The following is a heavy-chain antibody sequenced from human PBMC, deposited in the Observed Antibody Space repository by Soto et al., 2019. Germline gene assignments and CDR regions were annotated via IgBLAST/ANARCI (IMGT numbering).Heavy chain of an antibody. V-gene: IGHV1-3*04. D-gene: IGHD3-10*01. Sequence: QVQLVQSGAEVKNPGASVKVSCKASGYTFTNYAMYWVRQAPGQRLEWMGWINTGKGNTKYSQKFQGRVTITRHTPASTVYMELSSLRSKETAVYYCARDRSVRGRSWFGPWGQGTLVTVSS. CDR3: ARDRSVRGRSWFGP. J-gene: IGHJ5*02. CDR2: INTGKGNT. CDR1: GYTFTNYA.